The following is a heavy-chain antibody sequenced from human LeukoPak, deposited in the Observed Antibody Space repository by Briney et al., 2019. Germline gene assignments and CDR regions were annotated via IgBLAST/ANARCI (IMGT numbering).Heavy chain of an antibody. Sequence: KASETLSLTCTVSGGSISSYYWSWIRQPPGKGLEWIGYIYYSGSTNYNPSLKSRVTISVVTSKNQFSLKLSSVTAADTAVYYCARANEADWFDPWGQGTLVTVSS. CDR3: ARANEADWFDP. V-gene: IGHV4-59*01. J-gene: IGHJ5*02. CDR1: GGSISSYY. CDR2: IYYSGST. D-gene: IGHD1-1*01.